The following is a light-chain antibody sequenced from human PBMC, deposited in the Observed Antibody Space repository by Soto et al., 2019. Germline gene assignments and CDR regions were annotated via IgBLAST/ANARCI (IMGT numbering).Light chain of an antibody. CDR2: DAS. Sequence: STLSASVGDRVTITCRASQSISSWLAWYQQKPGKAPKLLIYDASSLESGVPSRFSGSGSGTEFTLTISSLQPDDFATYYCQQYNSYCTFGQGTKV. CDR3: QQYNSYCT. V-gene: IGKV1-5*01. CDR1: QSISSW. J-gene: IGKJ1*01.